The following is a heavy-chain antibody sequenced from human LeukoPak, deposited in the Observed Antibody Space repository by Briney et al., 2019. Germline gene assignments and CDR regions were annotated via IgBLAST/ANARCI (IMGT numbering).Heavy chain of an antibody. CDR2: INPNTGGT. D-gene: IGHD3-3*01. Sequence: ASVKVSCKASGYTFTGYYIHWVRQAPGQGLEWMGRINPNTGGTNYAQKFQGRVTMTRDTSISTAYMELSRLRSDDTAVYYCARDGALDRYDFWSGSDSRYFDYWGQGTLVTVSS. CDR1: GYTFTGYY. J-gene: IGHJ4*02. V-gene: IGHV1-2*06. CDR3: ARDGALDRYDFWSGSDSRYFDY.